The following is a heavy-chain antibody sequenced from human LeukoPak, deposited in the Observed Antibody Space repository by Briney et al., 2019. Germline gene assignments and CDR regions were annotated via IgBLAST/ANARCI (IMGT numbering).Heavy chain of an antibody. CDR1: GGSISSYY. J-gene: IGHJ5*02. CDR2: IYYSGST. D-gene: IGHD6-13*01. CDR3: ARAPSRYSSGWLGWFDP. Sequence: PSETLSLTCTVSGGSISSYYWSWIRQPPGKGLEWNGYIYYSGSTNYNPSLKSRVTISVDTSKNQFSLKLSSVTAADTAVYYCARAPSRYSSGWLGWFDPWGRGTLVTVSS. V-gene: IGHV4-59*01.